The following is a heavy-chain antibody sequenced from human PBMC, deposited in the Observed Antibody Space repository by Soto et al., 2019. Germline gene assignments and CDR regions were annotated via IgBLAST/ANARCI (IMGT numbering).Heavy chain of an antibody. D-gene: IGHD3-22*01. CDR3: ARVGDGSGSESVFDI. Sequence: QVQLVQSGAVVKKPGSSMKVSCKTSGGTFSTYPITWVRQAPGQGLEWMGRTIPILDITDYAQKFQGRVTITADKSTTTAYMELSSLKFEDTAVYYCARVGDGSGSESVFDIWGQGTMVTVSS. CDR2: TIPILDIT. J-gene: IGHJ3*02. V-gene: IGHV1-69*02. CDR1: GGTFSTYP.